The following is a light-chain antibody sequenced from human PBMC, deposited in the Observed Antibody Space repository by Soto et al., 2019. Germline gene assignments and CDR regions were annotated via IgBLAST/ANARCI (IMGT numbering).Light chain of an antibody. CDR2: AAS. Sequence: DIHMTQSPSSLSASVGDRVTITCRASQDISDNVAWYQQKPGKVPKLLIYAASNFQSGVPSRFSARGSGTDFTLTISTLQPEDVATYCCQNYYDAPPWTFGQGTKVEIK. CDR3: QNYYDAPPWT. CDR1: QDISDN. V-gene: IGKV1-27*01. J-gene: IGKJ1*01.